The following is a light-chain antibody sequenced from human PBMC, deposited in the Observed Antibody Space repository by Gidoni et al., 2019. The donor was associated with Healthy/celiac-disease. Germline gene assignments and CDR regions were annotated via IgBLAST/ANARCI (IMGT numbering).Light chain of an antibody. Sequence: QSALTQPPSVSGAPGQRVTISCTGSSSNIGAGYDVPWYQQLPGTAPKLLIYGNTKRPSGVHDRFSGSKSGTSASLTSTGLQAEDEADYYCQSYDSSLSVVFGGGTKLTVL. J-gene: IGLJ2*01. CDR2: GNT. CDR3: QSYDSSLSVV. CDR1: SSNIGAGYD. V-gene: IGLV1-40*01.